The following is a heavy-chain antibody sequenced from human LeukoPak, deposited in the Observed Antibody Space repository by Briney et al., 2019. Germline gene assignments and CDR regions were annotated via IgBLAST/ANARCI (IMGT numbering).Heavy chain of an antibody. CDR3: AASPELRWYNPGVDY. CDR2: FDPEDGET. J-gene: IGHJ4*02. Sequence: ASVTVSCKVSGYTLTELSMHWVRQAPGKGLEWMGGFDPEDGETIYAQKFQGRVTMTEDTSTDTAYMELSSLRSEDTAVYYCAASPELRWYNPGVDYRGQGTLVTVSS. V-gene: IGHV1-24*01. CDR1: GYTLTELS. D-gene: IGHD4-23*01.